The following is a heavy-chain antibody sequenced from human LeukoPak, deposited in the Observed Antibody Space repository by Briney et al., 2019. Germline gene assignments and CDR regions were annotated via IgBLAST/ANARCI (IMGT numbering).Heavy chain of an antibody. CDR3: AKENGDLYEYCGFTSCPDNWFDP. Sequence: GGSLRLSCAASGFTFSSYGMHWVRQAPGKGLEWVAFIRYDGSNKYYADSVKGRFAISRDNSENTVYLQMNSLRAEDTAVYYCAKENGDLYEYCGFTSCPDNWFDPWGQGTLVTVSS. V-gene: IGHV3-30*02. J-gene: IGHJ5*02. CDR2: IRYDGSNK. CDR1: GFTFSSYG. D-gene: IGHD2-2*01.